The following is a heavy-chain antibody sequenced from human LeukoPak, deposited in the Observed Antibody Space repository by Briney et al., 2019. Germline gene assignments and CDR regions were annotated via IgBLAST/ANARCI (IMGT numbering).Heavy chain of an antibody. CDR3: ARGSRDSSGYYPSYFDY. CDR1: GGTFSSDA. J-gene: IGHJ4*02. Sequence: SVKVSCKASGGTFSSDAISWVRQGPGQGGEWRGGIIVIFGTANYAQKFQGRVTLTTDDSTSTAYMELSSLRSEDTAVSYCARGSRDSSGYYPSYFDYWGQGTLVTVSS. V-gene: IGHV1-69*05. CDR2: IIVIFGTA. D-gene: IGHD3-22*01.